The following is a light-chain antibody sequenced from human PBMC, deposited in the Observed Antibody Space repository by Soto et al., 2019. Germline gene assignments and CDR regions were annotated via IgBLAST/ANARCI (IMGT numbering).Light chain of an antibody. CDR3: GSYTSPATSFV. CDR2: EVN. CDR1: SADVGGYNY. Sequence: QSALAQASSVSGSPGQSITISCTGTSADVGGYNYVSWYQHHPGKGPKLIIYEVNNRPSGVSDRFSGSKSGNKASLTISNLEAEDESEYYCGSYTSPATSFVFGTGTKANV. J-gene: IGLJ1*01. V-gene: IGLV2-14*01.